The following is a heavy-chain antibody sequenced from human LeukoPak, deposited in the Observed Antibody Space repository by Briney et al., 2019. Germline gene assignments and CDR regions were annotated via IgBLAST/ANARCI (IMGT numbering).Heavy chain of an antibody. Sequence: PGGSLRLSCAASGFTFDDYAMHWVRQAPGKGLVWVSRTYSDGSITTYTDSVKGRFTISRDNARNTLYLHMNSLRAEDTAVYYCARAPPSSGYAYHFDIWGQGTMVTVSS. J-gene: IGHJ3*02. V-gene: IGHV3-74*03. CDR1: GFTFDDYA. D-gene: IGHD5-18*01. CDR3: ARAPPSSGYAYHFDI. CDR2: TYSDGSIT.